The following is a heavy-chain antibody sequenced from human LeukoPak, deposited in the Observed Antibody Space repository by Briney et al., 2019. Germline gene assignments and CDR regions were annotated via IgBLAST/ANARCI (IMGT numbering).Heavy chain of an antibody. CDR3: ASGGFCGSTTCYPNWFDP. CDR1: GGSISSGGYY. D-gene: IGHD2-2*01. J-gene: IGHJ5*02. Sequence: SETLSLTCTVSGGSISSGGYYWSWIRQHPGKGLEWIGYIYYSGSTNYNPSLKSRVTISIDTSKNQFSLKLSSVTAADTAVYYCASGGFCGSTTCYPNWFDPWGQGTLVTVSS. CDR2: IYYSGST. V-gene: IGHV4-61*08.